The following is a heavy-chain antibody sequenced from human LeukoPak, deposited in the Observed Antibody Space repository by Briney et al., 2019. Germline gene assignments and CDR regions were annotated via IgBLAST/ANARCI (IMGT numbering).Heavy chain of an antibody. D-gene: IGHD6-19*01. J-gene: IGHJ4*02. CDR2: VNHRGSI. CDR3: AKGTSSGWYYFDY. CDR1: GGSFSGYY. V-gene: IGHV4-34*01. Sequence: SETLSLTCAVYGGSFSGYYWSWIRQAPGKGLEWIGEVNHRGSINYNPSLKSRVTISVDTSKNQFSLKLDSVTAADTAVYYCAKGTSSGWYYFDYWGQGTLVTVSS.